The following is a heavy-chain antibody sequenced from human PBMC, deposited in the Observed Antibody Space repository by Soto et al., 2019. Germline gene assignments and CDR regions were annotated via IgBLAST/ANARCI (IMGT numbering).Heavy chain of an antibody. CDR2: ISNSGTFS. CDR1: GFTFSSFG. D-gene: IGHD1-1*01. J-gene: IGHJ4*02. Sequence: GGSLRLSCAASGFTFSSFGMNWVRQAPGKGLEWVSYISNSGTFSRYADSVKGRFSISRDNTKNLLYLQMNSLRAEDTAVYYCARSGDNYNRLDYWGQGTPVTVSS. CDR3: ARSGDNYNRLDY. V-gene: IGHV3-21*05.